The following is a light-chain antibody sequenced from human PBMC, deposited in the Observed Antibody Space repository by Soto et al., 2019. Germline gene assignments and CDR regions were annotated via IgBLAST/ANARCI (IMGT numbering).Light chain of an antibody. V-gene: IGKV2-28*01. CDR3: MQALQTPT. CDR1: QSLLHSNGYNY. Sequence: EIVMTQSPLSLPVTPGDPASISCRSSQSLLHSNGYNYLDWYLQKPGQSPQLLIYLGSNRASGVPDRFSGSWSGTDFTLKISRVEAEDVGVYYCMQALQTPTFGQGTKVEIK. CDR2: LGS. J-gene: IGKJ1*01.